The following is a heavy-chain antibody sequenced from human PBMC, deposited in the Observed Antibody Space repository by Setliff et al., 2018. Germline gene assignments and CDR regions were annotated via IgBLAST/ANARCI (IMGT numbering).Heavy chain of an antibody. Sequence: PSETLSLSCAASGFTFSTYGLSWVRQAPGKGLEWISYLNNDGTTIYYADSVRGRFTISRDNARDSLYLQMNSLRAEDTAVYYCVRDTTSGWMLTNWGQGTLVTVSS. CDR1: GFTFSTYG. D-gene: IGHD6-25*01. J-gene: IGHJ4*02. V-gene: IGHV3-48*04. CDR2: LNNDGTTI. CDR3: VRDTTSGWMLTN.